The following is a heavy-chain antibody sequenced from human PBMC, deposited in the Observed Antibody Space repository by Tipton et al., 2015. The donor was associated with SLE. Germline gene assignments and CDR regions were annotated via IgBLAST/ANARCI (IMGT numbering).Heavy chain of an antibody. CDR3: ARAFRETRTYYYYYMDV. J-gene: IGHJ6*03. CDR2: IYYSGNT. Sequence: TLSLTCTVSGGSISSYYWSWIRQPPGKGLEWIGYIYYSGNTNYNPSLKSRVTISVDTSKNQFSLKLSSVTAADTAVYYCARAFRETRTYYYYYMDVWGKGTTVTVSS. V-gene: IGHV4-59*01. D-gene: IGHD3-10*01. CDR1: GGSISSYY.